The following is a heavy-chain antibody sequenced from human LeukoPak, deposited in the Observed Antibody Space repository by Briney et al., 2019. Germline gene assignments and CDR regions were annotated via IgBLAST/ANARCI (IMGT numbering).Heavy chain of an antibody. V-gene: IGHV3-7*01. CDR1: GFTFSSYW. D-gene: IGHD5-12*01. J-gene: IGHJ6*03. Sequence: GGSLRLSCAASGFTFSSYWMSWVRQAPGKGLEWVANIKQDGSEKYYVDSVKGRFTISRDNAKNSLYLQMNSLRAEDTAVYYCARDEIVATTKANYYYFMDGGGKGTVVTISS. CDR2: IKQDGSEK. CDR3: ARDEIVATTKANYYYFMDG.